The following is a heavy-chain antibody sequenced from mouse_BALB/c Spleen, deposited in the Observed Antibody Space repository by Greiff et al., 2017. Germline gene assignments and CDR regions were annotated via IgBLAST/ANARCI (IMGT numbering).Heavy chain of an antibody. V-gene: IGHV1S22*01. Sequence: LQQPGSELVRPGASVKLSCKASGYTFTSYWMHWVKQRPGQGLEWIGNIYPGSGSTNYDEKFKSKATLTVDTSSSTAYMQLSSLTSEDSAVYYCTRRDYDYDGFAYWGQGTLVTVSA. CDR3: TRRDYDYDGFAY. D-gene: IGHD2-4*01. J-gene: IGHJ3*01. CDR2: IYPGSGST. CDR1: GYTFTSYW.